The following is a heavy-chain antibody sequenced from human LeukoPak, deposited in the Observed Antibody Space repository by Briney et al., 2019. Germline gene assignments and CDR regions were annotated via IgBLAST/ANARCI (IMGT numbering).Heavy chain of an antibody. Sequence: GESLKISCQGFGYSFTSYWIGWVRQMPGKGLEWMGIIFPGDPDIRYNPSFQGQVTISVDKSINTAYLQWTSLRASDTALYYCARQGSGYSYGFGHWGQGTLVTVSS. CDR3: ARQGSGYSYGFGH. CDR2: IFPGDPDI. V-gene: IGHV5-51*01. CDR1: GYSFTSYW. D-gene: IGHD5-18*01. J-gene: IGHJ4*02.